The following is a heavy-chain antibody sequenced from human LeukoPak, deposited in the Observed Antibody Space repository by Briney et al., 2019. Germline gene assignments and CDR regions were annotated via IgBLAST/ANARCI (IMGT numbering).Heavy chain of an antibody. D-gene: IGHD2-15*01. CDR1: GYTFTGYY. Sequence: ASVKVSCKASGYTFTGYYMHWVRQAPGQGLEWMGWINPNSGGTNYAQKFQGRVTMTRDTSISTAYMELSRLRSDHTAVYYCARGYCSGGSCLESDYWGQGTLVTVSS. CDR3: ARGYCSGGSCLESDY. V-gene: IGHV1-2*02. CDR2: INPNSGGT. J-gene: IGHJ4*02.